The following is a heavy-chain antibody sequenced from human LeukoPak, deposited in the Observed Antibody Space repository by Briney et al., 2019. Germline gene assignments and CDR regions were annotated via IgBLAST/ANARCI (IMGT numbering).Heavy chain of an antibody. CDR3: ASRYCSGGSCYSGLGY. CDR2: IYYSGST. J-gene: IGHJ4*02. CDR1: GGSISSGGYY. V-gene: IGHV4-31*03. D-gene: IGHD2-15*01. Sequence: SETLSLTCTVSGGSISSGGYYWSWIRLHPGKGLEWIGYIYYSGSTYYNPSLKSRVIISVDTSKNQFSLKLSSVTAADTAVYYCASRYCSGGSCYSGLGYWGQGTLVTVSS.